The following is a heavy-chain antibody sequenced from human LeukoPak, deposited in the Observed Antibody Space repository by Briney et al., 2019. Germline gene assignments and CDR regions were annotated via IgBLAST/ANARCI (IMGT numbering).Heavy chain of an antibody. V-gene: IGHV4-59*01. CDR1: GGSISSYY. J-gene: IGHJ3*02. CDR2: IYYSGST. D-gene: IGHD4-23*01. Sequence: PSETLSLTCTVSGGSISSYYWSWIRQPPGKGLEWIGYIYYSGSTNYNPSLKSRVTISVDTSKNQFSLKLSSVTAADTAVYYCARDYGGNSDAFDIWGQGTMVTVSS. CDR3: ARDYGGNSDAFDI.